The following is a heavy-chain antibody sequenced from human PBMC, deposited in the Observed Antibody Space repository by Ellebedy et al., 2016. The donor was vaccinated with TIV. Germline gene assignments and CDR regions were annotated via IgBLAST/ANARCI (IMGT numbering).Heavy chain of an antibody. V-gene: IGHV3-7*01. D-gene: IGHD3-9*01. Sequence: PGGSLRLSCSGSGFTFNNHWMSWVRQAPGKGLEWVANIQQDGGVRYYVGSVEGRFTISRDNAKNSLYLQMNSLRAEDTAVYYCARVMDSDISDIWGQGTMVTVSS. CDR1: GFTFNNHW. CDR2: IQQDGGVR. CDR3: ARVMDSDISDI. J-gene: IGHJ3*02.